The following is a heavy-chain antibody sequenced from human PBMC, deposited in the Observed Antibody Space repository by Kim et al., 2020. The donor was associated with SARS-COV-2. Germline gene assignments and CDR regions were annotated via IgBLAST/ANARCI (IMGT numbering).Heavy chain of an antibody. Sequence: NPSRKSRVTISVDTSKNQFSLKLSSVTAADTAVYYCARVYYYDNYAFDIWGQGTMVTVSS. J-gene: IGHJ3*02. D-gene: IGHD3-22*01. CDR3: ARVYYYDNYAFDI. V-gene: IGHV4-61*02.